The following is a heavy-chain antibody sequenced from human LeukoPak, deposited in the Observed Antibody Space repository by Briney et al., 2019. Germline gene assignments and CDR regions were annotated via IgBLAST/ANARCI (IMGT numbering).Heavy chain of an antibody. CDR1: GFAFGNYA. V-gene: IGHV3-48*03. J-gene: IGHJ4*02. Sequence: PGGSLRLSCAASGFAFGNYAMNWVRQAPGKGLEWVSYISSSGSTIYYADSVKGRFTISRDNAKNSLYLQMNSLRAEDTAVYYCARDSSGYSSGWHDFDYWGQGTLVTVSS. CDR3: ARDSSGYSSGWHDFDY. D-gene: IGHD6-19*01. CDR2: ISSSGSTI.